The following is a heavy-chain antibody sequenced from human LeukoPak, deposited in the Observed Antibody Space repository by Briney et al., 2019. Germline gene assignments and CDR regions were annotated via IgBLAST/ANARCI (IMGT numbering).Heavy chain of an antibody. Sequence: SETLSLTCTVSGGSISSSSYYWGWIRQPPGKGLEWIGSIYYSGSTYYNPSLKSRVTISVDTSKNQFSLKLSSVTAADTAVYYCARGLLLAAANWFDPWGQGTLVTVSS. D-gene: IGHD6-13*01. CDR3: ARGLLLAAANWFDP. V-gene: IGHV4-39*07. CDR2: IYYSGST. J-gene: IGHJ5*02. CDR1: GGSISSSSYY.